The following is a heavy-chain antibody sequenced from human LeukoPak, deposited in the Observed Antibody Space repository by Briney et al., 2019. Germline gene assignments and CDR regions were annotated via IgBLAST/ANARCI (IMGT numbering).Heavy chain of an antibody. V-gene: IGHV1-18*01. Sequence: ASVKVSCKASGYTFTSYGISWVRQAPGQGLEWMGWISAYNGNTNYAQKLQGRVTMTTDTSTSTAYMELRSLRSDDTAVYYCARDFSRGYSGYAGYWGQGTLVTVSS. CDR1: GYTFTSYG. CDR3: ARDFSRGYSGYAGY. J-gene: IGHJ4*02. CDR2: ISAYNGNT. D-gene: IGHD5-12*01.